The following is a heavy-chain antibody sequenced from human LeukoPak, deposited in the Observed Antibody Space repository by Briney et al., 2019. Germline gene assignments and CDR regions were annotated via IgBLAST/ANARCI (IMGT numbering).Heavy chain of an antibody. CDR2: IYYSGNT. CDR1: CGSFSGYY. CDR3: ATDNSYGSGSYYT. Sequence: SETLSLTCAVYCGSFSGYYWNWIRQPPGKGLEWIGYIYYSGNTHYNPSLKSRVTISVDTSKNQFSLKLSSVTAADTAVYYCATDNSYGSGSYYTWGQGTLVTVSS. J-gene: IGHJ4*02. V-gene: IGHV4-59*01. D-gene: IGHD3-10*01.